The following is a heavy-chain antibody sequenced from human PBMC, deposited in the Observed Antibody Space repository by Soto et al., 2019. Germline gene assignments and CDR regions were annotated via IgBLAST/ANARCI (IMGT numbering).Heavy chain of an antibody. J-gene: IGHJ6*02. Sequence: AGGSLRLSCVGSGFTFSTYSINWVRQAPGKGLEWVSSISSRSDIYYADSVKGRFTISRDNAKNSVSLQMNSLRAEDTAVYYCAREYTAWPLAYGLDVWGQGTTVTVSS. CDR3: AREYTAWPLAYGLDV. D-gene: IGHD2-2*02. CDR1: GFTFSTYS. CDR2: ISSRSDI. V-gene: IGHV3-21*01.